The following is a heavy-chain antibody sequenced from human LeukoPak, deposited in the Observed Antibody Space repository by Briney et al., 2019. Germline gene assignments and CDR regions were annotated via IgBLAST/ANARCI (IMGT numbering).Heavy chain of an antibody. V-gene: IGHV3-7*03. CDR3: ARDGFGTGSN. CDR2: IKQDGSEK. CDR1: GLTFSNYW. D-gene: IGHD3-16*01. J-gene: IGHJ4*02. Sequence: PGGSLRLSCAASGLTFSNYWMDWVRQAPGKELEWVANIKQDGSEKNYVDSVKGRFIISRDNAKNSLYLQMNTLRADDTAVYYCARDGFGTGSNWGQGTLVTVSS.